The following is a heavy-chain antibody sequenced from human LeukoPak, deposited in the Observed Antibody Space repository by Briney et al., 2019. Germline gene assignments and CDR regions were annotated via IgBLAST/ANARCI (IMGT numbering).Heavy chain of an antibody. Sequence: SETLSLTCTVSGGSISSYYWSWIRQPPGKGLEWIGYIYHSGSTYYNPSLKSRVTISVDTSKNQFSLKLSSVTAADTAVSYCARGTFFDYYGSGNDYWGQGTLVTVSS. CDR1: GGSISSYY. D-gene: IGHD3-10*01. V-gene: IGHV4-59*12. CDR3: ARGTFFDYYGSGNDY. J-gene: IGHJ4*02. CDR2: IYHSGST.